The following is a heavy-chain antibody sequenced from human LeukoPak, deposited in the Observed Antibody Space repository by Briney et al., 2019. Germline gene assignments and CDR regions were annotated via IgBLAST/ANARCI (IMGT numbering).Heavy chain of an antibody. CDR3: ARDVPGYSSYFDS. V-gene: IGHV1-2*02. J-gene: IGHJ4*02. Sequence: ASVKVSCKASGYTFTGYHVHWMRQAPGQGLEWMGWINPDSGGTNYAQNFQGRVTLTRDTSSSTAYMELSGLRSADTALYYCARDVPGYSSYFDSWGQGTLVTVSS. CDR1: GYTFTGYH. CDR2: INPDSGGT. D-gene: IGHD6-19*01.